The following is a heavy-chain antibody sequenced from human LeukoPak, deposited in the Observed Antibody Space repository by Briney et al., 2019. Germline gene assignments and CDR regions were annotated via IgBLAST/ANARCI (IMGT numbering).Heavy chain of an antibody. J-gene: IGHJ6*02. D-gene: IGHD3-22*01. V-gene: IGHV3-48*03. CDR3: ARDRIHYDSSGDYYYYGMDV. CDR2: ISSSGSTI. CDR1: GFTFSSYE. Sequence: GGSLRLSCAASGFTFSSYEMNWVRQAPGKGLEWVSYISSSGSTIYYADSIKGRFTISRDNAKTSLYLQMNSLRAEDTAVYYCARDRIHYDSSGDYYYYGMDVWGQGTTVTVSS.